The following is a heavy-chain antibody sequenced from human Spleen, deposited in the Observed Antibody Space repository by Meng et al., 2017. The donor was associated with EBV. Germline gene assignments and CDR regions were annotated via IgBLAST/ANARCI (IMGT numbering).Heavy chain of an antibody. CDR1: GGTFSGDA. J-gene: IGHJ5*02. D-gene: IGHD6-13*01. V-gene: IGHV1-46*01. CDR2: INPSGGST. Sequence: VRWVQAGAKGKKPGSAVKVPCQTSGGTFSGDAISWVRQAPGQGREWMGIINPSGGSTSYAQKFQGRVTMTRDTSTSTVYMELSSLRSADTAVYYCARTAIAATGSYEWFNPWGQGTLVTVSS. CDR3: ARTAIAATGSYEWFNP.